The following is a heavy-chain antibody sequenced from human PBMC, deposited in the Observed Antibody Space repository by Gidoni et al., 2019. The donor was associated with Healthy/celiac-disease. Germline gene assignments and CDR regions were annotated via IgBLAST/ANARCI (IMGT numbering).Heavy chain of an antibody. CDR2: IKQDGSEK. CDR1: GFTFSSYW. CDR3: ARESAIYYDFWSGYSYYYGMDV. V-gene: IGHV3-7*03. D-gene: IGHD3-3*01. J-gene: IGHJ6*02. Sequence: EVQLVESGGGLVQPGGSLRLPCAASGFTFSSYWMSWVRQAPGKGLAWVANIKQDGSEKYYVDSVKGRFTISRDNAKNSLYLQMNSLRAEDTAVYYCARESAIYYDFWSGYSYYYGMDVWGQGTTVTVSS.